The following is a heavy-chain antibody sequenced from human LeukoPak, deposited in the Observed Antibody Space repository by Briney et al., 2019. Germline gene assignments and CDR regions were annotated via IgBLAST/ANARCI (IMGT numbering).Heavy chain of an antibody. CDR2: IYSGGST. D-gene: IGHD6-19*01. CDR3: ARQWLAGPYGMDV. J-gene: IGHJ6*02. Sequence: GGSLRLSCAASGFTFSSYWMHWVRQAPGKGLVWVSVIYSGGSTYYADSVKGRFTISRDNSKNTLYLQMNSLRAEDTAVYYCARQWLAGPYGMDVWGQGTTVTVSS. CDR1: GFTFSSYW. V-gene: IGHV3-53*01.